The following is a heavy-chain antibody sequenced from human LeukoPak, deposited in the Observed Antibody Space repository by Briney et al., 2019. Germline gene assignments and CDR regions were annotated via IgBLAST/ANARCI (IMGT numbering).Heavy chain of an antibody. D-gene: IGHD6-13*01. Sequence: GASVKVSCKASGYTFTSYGISWARQAPGQGLEWMGWIGAYNGKTNFAQKVQGRVTMTTDTSTSTAYMELRSLRSDDTAIYYCARDGAAAGTGVDYWGQGTLVTVSS. CDR1: GYTFTSYG. CDR3: ARDGAAAGTGVDY. CDR2: IGAYNGKT. V-gene: IGHV1-18*04. J-gene: IGHJ4*02.